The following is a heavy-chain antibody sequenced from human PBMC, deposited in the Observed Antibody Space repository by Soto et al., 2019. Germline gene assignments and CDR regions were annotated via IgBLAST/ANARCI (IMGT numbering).Heavy chain of an antibody. D-gene: IGHD6-6*01. CDR1: GGSISSYY. V-gene: IGHV4-59*01. Sequence: SETLSLTCTVSGGSISSYYWSWIRQPPGKGLEWIGYIYYSGRTNYNPSLKSRVTISVDTSKSQFSLKLSSVTAADTAVYYCAMSPGSVAARKHYQVDYWGQGTLVTVSS. CDR3: AMSPGSVAARKHYQVDY. J-gene: IGHJ4*02. CDR2: IYYSGRT.